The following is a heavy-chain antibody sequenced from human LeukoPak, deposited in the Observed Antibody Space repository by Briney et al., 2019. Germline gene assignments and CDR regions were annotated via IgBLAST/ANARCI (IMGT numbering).Heavy chain of an antibody. Sequence: GGSLRLSCAASGFTFTSYAMHWVRQAPGKGLEYVSTLSSNGDCTYYANSVKGRFTTSRDNSRNTLYLQMGSLRAEDTAVYYCARGSDGSCYSSCNQWGQGTLVTVSS. CDR3: ARGSDGSCYSSCNQ. CDR1: GFTFTSYA. D-gene: IGHD2-15*01. V-gene: IGHV3-64*01. J-gene: IGHJ4*02. CDR2: LSSNGDCT.